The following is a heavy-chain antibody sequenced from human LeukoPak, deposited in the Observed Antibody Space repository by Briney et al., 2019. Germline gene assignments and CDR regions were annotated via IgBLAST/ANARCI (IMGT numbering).Heavy chain of an antibody. D-gene: IGHD6-13*01. J-gene: IGHJ5*02. V-gene: IGHV1-69*06. CDR3: ARAGIAAAGSVNWFDP. Sequence: SVKVSCKASGGTFSSYAISWVRQAPRQGLEWMGGIIPIFGTANYAQKFQGRVTITADKSTSTAYMELSRLRSEDTAVYYCARAGIAAAGSVNWFDPWGQGTLVTVSS. CDR1: GGTFSSYA. CDR2: IIPIFGTA.